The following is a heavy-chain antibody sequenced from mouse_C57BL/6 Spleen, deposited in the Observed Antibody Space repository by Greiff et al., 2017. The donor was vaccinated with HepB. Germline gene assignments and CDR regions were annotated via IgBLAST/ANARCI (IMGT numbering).Heavy chain of an antibody. CDR3: ASRGYFDY. V-gene: IGHV3-6*01. CDR1: GYSITSGYY. D-gene: IGHD3-1*01. CDR2: ISYDGSN. J-gene: IGHJ2*01. Sequence: DVQLQESGPGLVKPSQSLSLTCSVTGYSITSGYYWNWIRQFPGNKLEWMGYISYDGSNNYNPSLKNRISITRDTSKNQFFLKLNSVTTEDTATYYCASRGYFDYWGQGTTLTVSS.